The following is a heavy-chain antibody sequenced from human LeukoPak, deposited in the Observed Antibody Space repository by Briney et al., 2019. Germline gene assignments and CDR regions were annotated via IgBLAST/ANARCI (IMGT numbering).Heavy chain of an antibody. J-gene: IGHJ4*02. CDR3: AKDNPVVPAAMFY. CDR2: ISWNSGSI. V-gene: IGHV3-9*01. Sequence: GGSLRLSCAASGFTFSSYAMSWVRQAPGKGLEWVSGISWNSGSIGYADSVKGRFTISRDNAKNSLYLQMNSLRAEDTALYYCAKDNPVVPAAMFYWGQGTLVTVSS. D-gene: IGHD2-2*01. CDR1: GFTFSSYA.